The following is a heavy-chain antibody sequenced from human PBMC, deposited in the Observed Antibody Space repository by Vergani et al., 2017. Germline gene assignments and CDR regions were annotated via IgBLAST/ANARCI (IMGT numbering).Heavy chain of an antibody. J-gene: IGHJ4*02. CDR2: IYHSGST. V-gene: IGHV4-30-2*01. CDR1: GGSISSGGYS. D-gene: IGHD5-24*01. CDR3: ARCVDVFNPFDY. Sequence: QLQLQESGSGLVKPSQTLSLTCAVSGGSISSGGYSWGWIRQPPGKGLGWIGYIYHSGSTYYNPAFKSRVTISVDRSKNKFSLKLSSVTAADTAVYYCARCVDVFNPFDYWGEGTLLTVSS.